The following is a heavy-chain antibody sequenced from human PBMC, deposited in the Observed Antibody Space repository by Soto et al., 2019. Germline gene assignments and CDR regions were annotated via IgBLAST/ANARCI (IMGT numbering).Heavy chain of an antibody. J-gene: IGHJ3*02. V-gene: IGHV3-33*01. CDR1: GFTFRRYG. CDR3: ARDKVLEAYYDSSGYSDAFDI. CDR2: IWYDGSNK. Sequence: GSLRLSCAASGFTFRRYGMHCVRQAPGTGLGWVAVIWYDGSNKYYADSVKGRFTISRDNSKNTLYLQMNSLRAEDTAVYYCARDKVLEAYYDSSGYSDAFDIWGQGTMVTVSS. D-gene: IGHD3-22*01.